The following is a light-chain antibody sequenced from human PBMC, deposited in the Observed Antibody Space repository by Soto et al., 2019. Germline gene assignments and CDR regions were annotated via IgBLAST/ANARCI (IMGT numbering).Light chain of an antibody. CDR3: QQYGSSPHT. CDR1: QSVSSSY. V-gene: IGKV3-20*01. J-gene: IGKJ2*01. CDR2: GAS. Sequence: EIVLTQSPGTLSLSPGERATLSCRASQSVSSSYLAWYQHKPGQAPWLLIYGASSRATGISDRFSGSGSGTDFTLTISRLEPEDFAVYYCQQYGSSPHTFGQGTKLEIK.